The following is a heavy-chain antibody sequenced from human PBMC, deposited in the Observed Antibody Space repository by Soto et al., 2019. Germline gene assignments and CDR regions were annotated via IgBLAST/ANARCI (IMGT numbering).Heavy chain of an antibody. CDR3: ARNYHGLGV. D-gene: IGHD3-10*01. Sequence: QAQLVQSGAEVKKPGASVKVSCKASGYTFTIYEIYWVSQAPGQKLEWMGWINVGNGNTKYSQKFQGRVTITRDTSASTSDMELSGLTFEDTAVYYCARNYHGLGVWGKGTTVTVSS. V-gene: IGHV1-3*01. CDR2: INVGNGNT. J-gene: IGHJ6*04. CDR1: GYTFTIYE.